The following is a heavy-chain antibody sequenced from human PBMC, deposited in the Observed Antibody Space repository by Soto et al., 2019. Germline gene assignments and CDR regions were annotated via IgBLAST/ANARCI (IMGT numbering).Heavy chain of an antibody. Sequence: VSVKVSSKASGYTFTGYYMHWVRQAPGQGLEWMGWINPNSGGTNYAQKFQGWVTMTRDTSISTAYMELSRLRSDDTAVYYCVSSSSDYYMDVWGKGTTVTVSS. CDR1: GYTFTGYY. CDR3: VSSSSDYYMDV. J-gene: IGHJ6*03. D-gene: IGHD6-13*01. V-gene: IGHV1-2*04. CDR2: INPNSGGT.